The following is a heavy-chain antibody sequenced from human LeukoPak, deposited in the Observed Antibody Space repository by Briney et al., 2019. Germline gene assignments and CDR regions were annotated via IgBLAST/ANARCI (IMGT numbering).Heavy chain of an antibody. CDR3: AKMRTPTAHSGDAFDI. J-gene: IGHJ3*02. CDR1: GFTLSSYA. V-gene: IGHV3-64D*06. CDR2: ISSNGGST. D-gene: IGHD4-17*01. Sequence: GGSLRLSCSASGFTLSSYAMHWVRQAPGKGLEYVSVISSNGGSTNYADSVKGRFTISRDNSKNTLYLQMSSLRAEDTAVYYCAKMRTPTAHSGDAFDIWGQGTMVTVSS.